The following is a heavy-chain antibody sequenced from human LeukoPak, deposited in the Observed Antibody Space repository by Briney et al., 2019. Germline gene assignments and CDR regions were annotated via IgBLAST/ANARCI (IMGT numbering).Heavy chain of an antibody. V-gene: IGHV1-46*01. D-gene: IGHD4-17*01. Sequence: ASVKVSCKASGYTFTTYYMHWVRQAPGKGLEWIGKINPTGGSTTYAQKFQGRVTMTRDMSTNTAYMELSRLRSDDTAVYYCARDSGDYGDYVWFDPWGQGTLVTVSS. CDR2: INPTGGST. CDR1: GYTFTTYY. J-gene: IGHJ5*02. CDR3: ARDSGDYGDYVWFDP.